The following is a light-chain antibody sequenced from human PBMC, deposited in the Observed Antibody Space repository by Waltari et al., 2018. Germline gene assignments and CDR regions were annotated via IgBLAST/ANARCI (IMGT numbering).Light chain of an antibody. CDR3: AAWDDSLRGRV. V-gene: IGLV1-47*01. CDR2: RKN. CDR1: SSNIGSNY. J-gene: IGLJ2*01. Sequence: QSVLTQPHSASGTPGQRVTISCSGRSSNIGSNYVYWYQQPPGTAPKLLIYRKNQRPSGVPDRFSGSKSGTSASLAISGLRSEDEADYYCAAWDDSLRGRVFGGGTKLTVL.